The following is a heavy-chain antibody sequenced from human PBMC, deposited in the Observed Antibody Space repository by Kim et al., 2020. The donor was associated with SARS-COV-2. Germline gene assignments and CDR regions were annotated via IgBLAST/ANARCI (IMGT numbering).Heavy chain of an antibody. D-gene: IGHD3-10*01. V-gene: IGHV3-7*01. Sequence: GGSLRLSCAASGFTFSNYWMSWVRQAPGKGPEWVANIKSDGSEKHYVDSVKGRFTIARDNAKNSLDLQMDSLRAEDTAVYYCARYLHGAASYYSPGVEYWGQGTLVTVSS. CDR3: ARYLHGAASYYSPGVEY. CDR1: GFTFSNYW. J-gene: IGHJ4*02. CDR2: IKSDGSEK.